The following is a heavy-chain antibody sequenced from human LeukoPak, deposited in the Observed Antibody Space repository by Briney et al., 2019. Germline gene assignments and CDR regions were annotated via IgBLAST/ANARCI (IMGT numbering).Heavy chain of an antibody. Sequence: GGSLRLSCAASGFTFSSYAMSWVRQAPGKGLEWVSAISGSGGGTYYADSVKGRFTISRDNSKNTLYLQMNSLRAEDTAVYYCAKGRRGYGGRSFDYWGQGTLVTVSS. J-gene: IGHJ4*02. V-gene: IGHV3-23*01. CDR3: AKGRRGYGGRSFDY. CDR1: GFTFSSYA. CDR2: ISGSGGGT. D-gene: IGHD6-25*01.